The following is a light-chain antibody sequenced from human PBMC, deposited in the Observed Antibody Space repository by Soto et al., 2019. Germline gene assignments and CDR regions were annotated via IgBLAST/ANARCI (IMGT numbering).Light chain of an antibody. CDR3: LQDINYPWT. CDR2: GAS. CDR1: QSISNY. J-gene: IGKJ1*01. V-gene: IGKV1-6*01. Sequence: IQMTQSPSSLSASVGDRVTITCRASQSISNYLNWYQQKPGKAPKVLIYGASNLQSGVPPRFSGSGSGTDFTLAISSLQPEDSATYYCLQDINYPWTFGQATKADIK.